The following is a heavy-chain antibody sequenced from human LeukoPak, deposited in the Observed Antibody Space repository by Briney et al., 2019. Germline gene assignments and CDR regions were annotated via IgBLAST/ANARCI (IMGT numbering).Heavy chain of an antibody. D-gene: IGHD1-26*01. CDR3: ATLGSSRGYYFDY. CDR2: IYYGGST. J-gene: IGHJ4*02. V-gene: IGHV3-53*01. CDR1: GFTVSSDY. Sequence: GGSLRLSCAASGFTVSSDYMSWVRQAPGKGLEWVSLIYYGGSTYYADSVKGRFTISRDNSKNTLFLQMNSLRAEDTAVYYCATLGSSRGYYFDYWGQGTLVTVSS.